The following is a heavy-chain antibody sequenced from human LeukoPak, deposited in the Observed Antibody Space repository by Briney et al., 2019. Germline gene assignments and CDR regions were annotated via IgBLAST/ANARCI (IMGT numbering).Heavy chain of an antibody. CDR1: GFTFSSYA. J-gene: IGHJ4*02. D-gene: IGHD3-22*01. CDR2: ISYDGSNK. CDR3: ASLNYYDGSGYGY. V-gene: IGHV3-30-3*01. Sequence: PGGSLRLSCAASGFTFSSYAMHWVRQAPGKGLEWVAVISYDGSNKYYADSVKGRFTISRDNSKNTLYLQMNSLRAEDTAVYYCASLNYYDGSGYGYWGQGTLVTVSS.